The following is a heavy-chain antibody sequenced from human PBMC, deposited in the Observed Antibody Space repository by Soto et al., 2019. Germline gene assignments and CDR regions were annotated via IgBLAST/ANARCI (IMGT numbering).Heavy chain of an antibody. CDR1: GFTFSSNA. CDR3: ARNLVAVATGRCDY. V-gene: IGHV3-64*01. CDR2: ISSNGGST. Sequence: GSLRLSCAASGFTFSSNAMHCVRQAPGKGLEYVSAISSNGGSTYYANSVKGRFTISRDNSKNTLYLQMGSLRAEDMAVYYCARNLVAVATGRCDYRGQGTLVTVSS. J-gene: IGHJ4*02. D-gene: IGHD6-19*01.